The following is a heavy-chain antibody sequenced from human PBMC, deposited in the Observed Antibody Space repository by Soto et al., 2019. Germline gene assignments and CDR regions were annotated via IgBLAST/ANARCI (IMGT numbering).Heavy chain of an antibody. Sequence: SQTLSLTCAIPGDSVSSNSAAWNWIRQSPSRGLEWLGRTYYGSKWYNDYAVSVKSRITINPDTSKNQFSLQLNSVTPEDTAVYYCARGWYSSSWYADLYYYYGMDVWGQGTTVTVSS. D-gene: IGHD6-13*01. CDR1: GDSVSSNSAA. J-gene: IGHJ6*02. V-gene: IGHV6-1*01. CDR2: TYYGSKWYN. CDR3: ARGWYSSSWYADLYYYYGMDV.